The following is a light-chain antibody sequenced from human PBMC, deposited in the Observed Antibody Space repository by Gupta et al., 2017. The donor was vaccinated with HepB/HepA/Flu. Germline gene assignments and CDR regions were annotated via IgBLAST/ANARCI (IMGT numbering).Light chain of an antibody. J-gene: IGKJ1*01. V-gene: IGKV1-6*02. CDR2: GAS. CDR1: QAISND. CDR3: LQDYDYPRT. Sequence: AIQMTQSPSSLSASVGDRVTITCRASQAISNDLGWYQHKSGKAPKLLIYGASSLQDGVPSRFSGSRSGTDFTLAINGLQPEDSATYYCLQDYDYPRTFGQGTKVEMK.